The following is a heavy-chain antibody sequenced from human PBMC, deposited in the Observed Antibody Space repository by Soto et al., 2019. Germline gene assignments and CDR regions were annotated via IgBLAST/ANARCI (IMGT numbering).Heavy chain of an antibody. J-gene: IGHJ4*02. CDR3: ALGDYANY. D-gene: IGHD3-16*01. CDR1: GYTFTSYG. V-gene: IGHV1-18*01. Sequence: QVHLVQSGPEVKKPGASVKVSCKASGYTFTSYGLSWLRQAPGQGLEWMGWISPYNGDTTYAKNLQGRVTMTTDTSTTTAYMELRSLRSDDTAVYYCALGDYANYWGQGTLVTVSP. CDR2: ISPYNGDT.